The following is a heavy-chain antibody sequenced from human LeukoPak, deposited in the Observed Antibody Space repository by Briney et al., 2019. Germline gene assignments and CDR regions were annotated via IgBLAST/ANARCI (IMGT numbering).Heavy chain of an antibody. D-gene: IGHD3-9*01. CDR3: ARGMMYYDILTGRGEYYYGMDV. CDR2: TNHSGST. Sequence: PSETLSLTCAVYGGSFSGYYWSWIRQPPGKGLEWIGETNHSGSTNYNPSLKSRVTISVDTSKNQFSLKLSSVTAADTAVYYCARGMMYYDILTGRGEYYYGMDVWGQGTTVTVSS. J-gene: IGHJ6*02. CDR1: GGSFSGYY. V-gene: IGHV4-34*01.